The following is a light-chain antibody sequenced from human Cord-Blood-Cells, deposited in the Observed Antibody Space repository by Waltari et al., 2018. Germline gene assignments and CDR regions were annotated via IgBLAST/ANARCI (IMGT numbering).Light chain of an antibody. CDR3: QHYNNWPVT. Sequence: EIVMTQSPATLSVSPGERATLSCRSSQRVSRNLAWYQQKPGQAPRLLIYGASNRATGSPARFSGSGSGTEFTLTISSLQSEDFAVYYCQHYNNWPVTFGQGTKLEIK. CDR1: QRVSRN. V-gene: IGKV3-15*01. J-gene: IGKJ2*01. CDR2: GAS.